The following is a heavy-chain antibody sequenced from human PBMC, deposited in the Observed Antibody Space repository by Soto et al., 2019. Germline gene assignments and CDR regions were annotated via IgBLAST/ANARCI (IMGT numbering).Heavy chain of an antibody. Sequence: QVQLQESGPGLVKPSGTLSLTCAVSGASMTSSDWWSWVRQAPGKGLEWIGEIHYSGDINYDPSLRSRDTISVDRSKNQFSLYLSSVTAADTAVYFCVCNGYYSLEYWGQGTLVIVSP. CDR2: IHYSGDI. D-gene: IGHD3-22*01. CDR1: GASMTSSDW. V-gene: IGHV4-4*02. CDR3: VCNGYYSLEY. J-gene: IGHJ4*02.